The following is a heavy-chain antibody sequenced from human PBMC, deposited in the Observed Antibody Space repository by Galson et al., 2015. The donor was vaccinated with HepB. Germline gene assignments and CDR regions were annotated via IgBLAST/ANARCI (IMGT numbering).Heavy chain of an antibody. Sequence: SLRLSCAASGFTFGDYAMNWFRQAPGKGLEWVGLIRSKGFSGTTEYAASVRGRFTISRDDSKTIAYLQMNSLKIEDTAVYYCARDHDTGDWVGDYWGQGTLVTVSS. V-gene: IGHV3-49*03. J-gene: IGHJ4*02. CDR1: GFTFGDYA. D-gene: IGHD2-21*02. CDR3: ARDHDTGDWVGDY. CDR2: IRSKGFSGTT.